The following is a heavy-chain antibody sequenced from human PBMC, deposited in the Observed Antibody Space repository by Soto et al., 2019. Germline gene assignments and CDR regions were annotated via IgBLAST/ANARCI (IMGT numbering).Heavy chain of an antibody. V-gene: IGHV3-30*03. Sequence: GGSLRLSCAASRFTFISCGMHWVRQDPGKGLEWGAVISYDGSNEYYAASVKGRFTISRDNSKNTLCLQMNSLRAEDTAVYYCARHMGYCSSTSCPMGGWFDPWGQGTLVNVSS. D-gene: IGHD2-2*01. CDR1: RFTFISCG. CDR2: ISYDGSNE. CDR3: ARHMGYCSSTSCPMGGWFDP. J-gene: IGHJ5*02.